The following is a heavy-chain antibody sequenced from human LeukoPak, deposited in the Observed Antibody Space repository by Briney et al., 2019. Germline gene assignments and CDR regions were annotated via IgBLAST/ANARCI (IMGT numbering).Heavy chain of an antibody. Sequence: SGGSLRLSCAASGFIFSSYNMNWVRQAPGKGLEWVSSINPNGDYIYYADSVKGRFTNSRDNAKNSLYLQMTSLKAEDTAVYFCARGIGYFDWLFFSWGQGTLLTVSS. J-gene: IGHJ5*02. CDR3: ARGIGYFDWLFFS. D-gene: IGHD3-9*01. V-gene: IGHV3-21*06. CDR1: GFIFSSYN. CDR2: INPNGDYI.